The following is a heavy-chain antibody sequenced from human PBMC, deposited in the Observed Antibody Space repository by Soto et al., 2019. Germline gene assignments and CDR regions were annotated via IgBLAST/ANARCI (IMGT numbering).Heavy chain of an antibody. CDR2: ISGSGGST. CDR3: AKIPGYCSGGSSYYYFDY. D-gene: IGHD2-15*01. V-gene: IGHV3-23*01. Sequence: EVQLLESGGGLVQPGGSLRLSCAASGFTFSSYAMSWVRQAPGKGLEWVSAISGSGGSTYYADSVKGRFTISRDNSKNTLYLQMNSLRAEDTAVYYCAKIPGYCSGGSSYYYFDYCGQGTLVTVSS. CDR1: GFTFSSYA. J-gene: IGHJ4*02.